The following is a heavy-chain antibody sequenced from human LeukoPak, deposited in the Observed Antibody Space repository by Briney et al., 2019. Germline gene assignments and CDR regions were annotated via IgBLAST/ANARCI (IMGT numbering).Heavy chain of an antibody. CDR3: ANHPVDTAMVEYSFDY. CDR2: ISGSGGST. CDR1: GFTFGSYA. Sequence: GGSLRLSCAASGFTFGSYAMSWVRQAPGKGLEWVSAISGSGGSTYYADSVKGRFTISRDNSKNTLYLQMNSLRAEDTAVYYCANHPVDTAMVEYSFDYWGRGTLVTVSS. D-gene: IGHD5-18*01. J-gene: IGHJ4*02. V-gene: IGHV3-23*01.